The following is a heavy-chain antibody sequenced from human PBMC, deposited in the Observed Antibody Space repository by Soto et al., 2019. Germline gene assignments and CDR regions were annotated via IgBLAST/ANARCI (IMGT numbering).Heavy chain of an antibody. CDR2: ISSSSSYI. Sequence: GGSLRLSCAASGFTFSSYSMNWVRQAPGKGLEWVSSISSSSSYIYYADSVKGRFTISRDNAKNSLYLQMNSLRAEDTAVYYWARGAMVSYYGMDVWGQGTTVTVSS. D-gene: IGHD5-18*01. V-gene: IGHV3-21*01. J-gene: IGHJ6*02. CDR1: GFTFSSYS. CDR3: ARGAMVSYYGMDV.